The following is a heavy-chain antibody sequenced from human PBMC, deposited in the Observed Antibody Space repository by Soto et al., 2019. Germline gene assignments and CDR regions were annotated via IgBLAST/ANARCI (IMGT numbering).Heavy chain of an antibody. V-gene: IGHV3-66*01. Sequence: GGSLRLSCAASGFTVSSNYMSWVRQAPGKGLEWVSVIYSGGSTYYADSVKGRFTISRDNSKNTLYLQMNSLRAEDTAVYYCARVEYYAPTPYYFDYWGQGTLVTVSS. D-gene: IGHD3-10*01. CDR3: ARVEYYAPTPYYFDY. CDR2: IYSGGST. CDR1: GFTVSSNY. J-gene: IGHJ4*02.